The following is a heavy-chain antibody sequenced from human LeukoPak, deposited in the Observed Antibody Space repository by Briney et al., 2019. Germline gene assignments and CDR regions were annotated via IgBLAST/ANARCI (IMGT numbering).Heavy chain of an antibody. Sequence: GGSLRLSCAASGFSFSGYYMSWIRQAPGKGLEWVSYISPSGTYTNYAGSVKGRFTISRDNAKNSLYLQMNSLRAEDTAVYYCARSCSGGSCYGNYYHGMDVWGQGTTVTVSS. V-gene: IGHV3-11*03. D-gene: IGHD2-15*01. CDR1: GFSFSGYY. CDR2: ISPSGTYT. J-gene: IGHJ6*02. CDR3: ARSCSGGSCYGNYYHGMDV.